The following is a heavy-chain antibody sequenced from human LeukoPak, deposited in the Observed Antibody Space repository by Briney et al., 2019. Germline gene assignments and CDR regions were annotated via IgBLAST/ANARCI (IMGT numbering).Heavy chain of an antibody. CDR2: IWADGNDD. Sequence: GGSLRLSCGASGFSFSLYGLHWVRPAPGKGLEWVAFIWADGNDDFYADSVKGRFTISRDNSKNTLYLQMNSLRAEDTAVYYCARDRRVASLDYWGQGTLVTVSS. CDR3: ARDRRVASLDY. V-gene: IGHV3-33*01. CDR1: GFSFSLYG. D-gene: IGHD5-12*01. J-gene: IGHJ4*02.